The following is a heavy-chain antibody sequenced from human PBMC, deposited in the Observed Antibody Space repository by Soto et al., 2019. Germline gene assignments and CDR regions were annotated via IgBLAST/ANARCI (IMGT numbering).Heavy chain of an antibody. J-gene: IGHJ4*02. V-gene: IGHV3-33*08. CDR2: IWYDGSNK. CDR3: GGARGTSGYGRIDF. CDR1: GFNFGSYG. D-gene: IGHD3-22*01. Sequence: PGGSLRLSCATTGFNFGSYGMHWVREAPGKGLEWVALIWYDGSNKYYADSVKGRFTISRDNSKNTLYLQMSSLRVEDTALYYCGGARGTSGYGRIDFWGQGA.